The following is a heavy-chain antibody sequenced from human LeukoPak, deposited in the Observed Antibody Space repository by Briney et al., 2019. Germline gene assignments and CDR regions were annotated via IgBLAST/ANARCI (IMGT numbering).Heavy chain of an antibody. V-gene: IGHV4-59*01. Sequence: PETLSLTCTVSGGSLSSYYWSWVRQPPGKGLEWIGYIYYSGSTNYNPSLKSRVTISVDTSKNQFSLKLSSVTAADTAVYYCARVRDDFWSGYYRQPFDPWGQGTLVTVSS. CDR2: IYYSGST. CDR3: ARVRDDFWSGYYRQPFDP. CDR1: GGSLSSYY. D-gene: IGHD3-3*01. J-gene: IGHJ5*02.